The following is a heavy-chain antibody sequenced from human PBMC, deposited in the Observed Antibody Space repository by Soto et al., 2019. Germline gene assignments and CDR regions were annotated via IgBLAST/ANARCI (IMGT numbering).Heavy chain of an antibody. Sequence: PSETLSLTCTVSGASINSGGYYWSWIRQHPGKGLEWIGYIYYSGSTYYNPSLKSRVTISLDTSKNQFSLNLNSVTAADTAVYYCARRTGTAFSSRFDPWGQGTLVTVSS. CDR1: GASINSGGYY. V-gene: IGHV4-31*03. D-gene: IGHD1-7*01. CDR3: ARRTGTAFSSRFDP. J-gene: IGHJ5*02. CDR2: IYYSGST.